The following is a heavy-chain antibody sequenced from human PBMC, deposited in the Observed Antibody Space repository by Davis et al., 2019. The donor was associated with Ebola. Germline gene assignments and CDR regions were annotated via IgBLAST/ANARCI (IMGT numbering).Heavy chain of an antibody. CDR1: GFTFSSYG. CDR3: AKEELKVFDY. J-gene: IGHJ4*02. V-gene: IGHV3-23*01. D-gene: IGHD3-10*01. Sequence: PGGSLRLSCAASGFTFSSYGMSWVRQAQGKGLEWVSAISGTRGSTHYADSVKGRFTISRDNSKNTLILQMNSLRAEDTAIYYCAKEELKVFDYWGQGTLVTVSS. CDR2: ISGTRGST.